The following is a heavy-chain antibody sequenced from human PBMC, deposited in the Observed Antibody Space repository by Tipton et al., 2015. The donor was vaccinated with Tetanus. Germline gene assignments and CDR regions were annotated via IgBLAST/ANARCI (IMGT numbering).Heavy chain of an antibody. CDR1: GFTFSSYA. V-gene: IGHV3-23*01. D-gene: IGHD3-16*02. J-gene: IGHJ4*02. Sequence: SLRLSCAASGFTFSSYAMSWVRQAPGKGLEWVSAISGSGGSTYYADSVKGRFTISRDNSKNTLYLQMNSLRAEDTAVYYCAKEAGPMITFGGVIVSRPSYFDYWGQGTLVTVSS. CDR2: ISGSGGST. CDR3: AKEAGPMITFGGVIVSRPSYFDY.